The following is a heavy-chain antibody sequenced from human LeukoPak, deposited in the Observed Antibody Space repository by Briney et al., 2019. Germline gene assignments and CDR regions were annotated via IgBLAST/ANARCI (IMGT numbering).Heavy chain of an antibody. CDR2: ISAYNGNT. D-gene: IGHD3-10*01. CDR1: GYTFTSYG. V-gene: IGHV1-18*04. CDR3: ARATARPYGSGSNRFDP. Sequence: GASVKVSCKASGYTFTSYGISWVRQASGQGLEWMGWISAYNGNTNYAQKLQGRVTMTTDTSTSTAYMELRSLRSDDTAVYYCARATARPYGSGSNRFDPWGQGTLVTVSS. J-gene: IGHJ5*02.